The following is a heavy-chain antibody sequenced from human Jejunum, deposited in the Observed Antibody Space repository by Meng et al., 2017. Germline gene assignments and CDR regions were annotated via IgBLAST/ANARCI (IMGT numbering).Heavy chain of an antibody. Sequence: WGAGFLRPSGTLSPTCVVYGASFSGYKWNWIRQPPGKGLEWIGEINHSGSTTYNPSLKSRVTMSVDTSKNQFSLKVDSVSAADTAVYYCARRLPYFDTGFYDFWGQGTLVTVSS. CDR1: GASFSGYK. CDR3: ARRLPYFDTGFYDF. J-gene: IGHJ4*02. V-gene: IGHV4-34*01. D-gene: IGHD3-9*01. CDR2: INHSGST.